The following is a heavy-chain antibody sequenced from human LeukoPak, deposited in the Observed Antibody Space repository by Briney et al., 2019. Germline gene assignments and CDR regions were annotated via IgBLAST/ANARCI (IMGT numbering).Heavy chain of an antibody. Sequence: ASVKVSCKASGYTFTSYGISWVRQAPGQGLEWMGWISAYNGNTNYAQKLQGRVTMITDTSTSTAYMELRSLRSDDTAVYYCARDAEYYYDSSGYYYYYGMDVWGQGTTVTVSS. CDR2: ISAYNGNT. J-gene: IGHJ6*02. CDR3: ARDAEYYYDSSGYYYYYGMDV. CDR1: GYTFTSYG. D-gene: IGHD3-22*01. V-gene: IGHV1-18*01.